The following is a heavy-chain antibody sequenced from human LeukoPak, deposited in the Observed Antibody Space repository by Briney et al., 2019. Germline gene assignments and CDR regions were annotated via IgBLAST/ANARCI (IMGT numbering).Heavy chain of an antibody. CDR1: GVSTTNGIYY. Sequence: SETLSLTCTVSGVSTTNGIYYWAWIRQSPGRGLEWIGSVHNVGSTYYNLSLRSRVTMSIDTSKNQFSLRLNSVTAADTAVYYSARHAEYNSGWHFYLDHWGQGILVTVSS. CDR2: VHNVGST. J-gene: IGHJ4*02. V-gene: IGHV4-39*01. D-gene: IGHD6-19*01. CDR3: ARHAEYNSGWHFYLDH.